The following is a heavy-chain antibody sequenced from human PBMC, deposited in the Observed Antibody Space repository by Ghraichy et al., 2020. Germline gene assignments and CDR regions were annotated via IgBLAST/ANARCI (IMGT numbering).Heavy chain of an antibody. D-gene: IGHD2-2*01. CDR1: GGSFSGYY. J-gene: IGHJ4*02. CDR3: ARDQYCTSTNCYWVLEY. Sequence: SETLSLTCAVYGGSFSGYYWTWIRQPPGKGLEWIGEINHSGSTNYNPSLKSRVTISVDMSKNQFSLNLSSVTAADTAVYYCARDQYCTSTNCYWVLEYWGQGILVTVSS. V-gene: IGHV4-34*01. CDR2: INHSGST.